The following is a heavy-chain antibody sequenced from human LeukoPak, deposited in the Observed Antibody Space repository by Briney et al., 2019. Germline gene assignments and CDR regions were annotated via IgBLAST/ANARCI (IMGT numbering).Heavy chain of an antibody. D-gene: IGHD2-15*01. CDR3: AQQVGYCSSGNCYFTY. Sequence: GGSLRLSCAASGFTFSSYAMSWVRQAPGKGLEWVSYISSSGSTIYYADSVKGRFTVSRDNSKNTLYLQMNSLRAEDAAVYYCAQQVGYCSSGNCYFTYWGQGTLVTVSS. CDR1: GFTFSSYA. V-gene: IGHV3-23*01. J-gene: IGHJ1*01. CDR2: ISSSGSTI.